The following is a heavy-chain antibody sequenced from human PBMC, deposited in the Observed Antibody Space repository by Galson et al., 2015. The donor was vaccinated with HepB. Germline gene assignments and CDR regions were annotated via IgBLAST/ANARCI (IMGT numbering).Heavy chain of an antibody. D-gene: IGHD3-9*01. J-gene: IGHJ5*02. Sequence: SLRLSCAASGFTVSSNYMSWVRQAPGKGLEWVSVIYSGGSTYYADSVKGRFTISRDNSKNTLYLQMNSLRAEDTAVYYCAREYYDILTGLNWFDPWGQGTLVTVSS. CDR2: IYSGGST. CDR3: AREYYDILTGLNWFDP. V-gene: IGHV3-66*01. CDR1: GFTVSSNY.